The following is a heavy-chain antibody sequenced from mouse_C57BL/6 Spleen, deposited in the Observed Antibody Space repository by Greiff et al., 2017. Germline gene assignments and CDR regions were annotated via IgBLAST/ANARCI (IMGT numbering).Heavy chain of an antibody. CDR1: GYSLTGYY. D-gene: IGHD2-1*01. CDR2: INPSTGGT. Sequence: EVQVVESGPELVKPGASVKISCKASGYSLTGYYMNWVKQSPEKSLEWIGEINPSTGGTTYNQKFKAKATLTVDKSSSTAYMQLKSLTSEDSAVYSCARGGYGNAFAYWGQGTLVTVSA. CDR3: ARGGYGNAFAY. V-gene: IGHV1-42*01. J-gene: IGHJ3*01.